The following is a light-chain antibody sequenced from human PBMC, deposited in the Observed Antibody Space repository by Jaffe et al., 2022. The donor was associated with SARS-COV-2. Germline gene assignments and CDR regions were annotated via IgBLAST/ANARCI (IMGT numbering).Light chain of an antibody. Sequence: EIVMTQSPATVSVSLGERVTLSCRASQSVSSDLAWYQQKPGQAPRLLIYGASTRATGISDRFSGSGSGTEFTLTVSSLQSEDFAVYYCQQYSRWPQTFGQGTKVEIK. CDR1: QSVSSD. V-gene: IGKV3-15*01. CDR3: QQYSRWPQT. CDR2: GAS. J-gene: IGKJ1*01.